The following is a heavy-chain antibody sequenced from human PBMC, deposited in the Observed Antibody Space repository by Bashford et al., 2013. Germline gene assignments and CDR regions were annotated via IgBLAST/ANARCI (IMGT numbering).Heavy chain of an antibody. CDR1: GGSISSGAYY. V-gene: IGHV4-31*03. CDR2: IYYSGTT. D-gene: IGHD5-18*01. CDR3: ARDRGYSYGQFDY. J-gene: IGHJ4*02. Sequence: SETLSLTCTVSGGSISSGAYYWSWIRQHPGKGLEWIGYIYYSGTTYYNPSLKSRLTISVDTSKNQFSLKLISVTAADTAVYYCARDRGYSYGQFDYWGQGTLVTVSS.